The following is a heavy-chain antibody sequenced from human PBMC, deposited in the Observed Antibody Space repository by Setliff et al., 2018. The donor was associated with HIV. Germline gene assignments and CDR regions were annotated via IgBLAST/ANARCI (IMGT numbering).Heavy chain of an antibody. V-gene: IGHV3-21*01. D-gene: IGHD4-17*01. Sequence: GSLRLSCAASGFTFSSDGMHWVRQAPGKGLEWVSYISSSSSYTHYADSVKGRFTISRDNVKNSLYLQMNSLRAEDTAVYFCARSPYGDYGLDYWGQGTLVTVSS. J-gene: IGHJ4*02. CDR2: ISSSSSYT. CDR3: ARSPYGDYGLDY. CDR1: GFTFSSDG.